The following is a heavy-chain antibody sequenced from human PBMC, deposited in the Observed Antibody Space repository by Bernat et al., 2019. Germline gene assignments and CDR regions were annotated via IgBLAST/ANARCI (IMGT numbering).Heavy chain of an antibody. CDR1: GFTFSSYG. Sequence: RGGWGGGLVQPGGSLRLACAASGFTFSSYGMHWVRQAPGKGLVWVSRINSDGSSTSYADSVKGRFTISRDNAKNTLYLQMNSLRAEDTAVYYCARDRGYSSSRNFDYWGQGTLVTVSS. D-gene: IGHD6-13*01. CDR3: ARDRGYSSSRNFDY. CDR2: INSDGSST. V-gene: IGHV3-74*01. J-gene: IGHJ4*02.